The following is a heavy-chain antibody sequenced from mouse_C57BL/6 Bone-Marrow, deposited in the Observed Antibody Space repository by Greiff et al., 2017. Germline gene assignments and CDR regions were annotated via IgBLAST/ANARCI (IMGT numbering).Heavy chain of an antibody. CDR3: ARREGRLRRCAMDY. J-gene: IGHJ4*01. CDR2: INPNNGGT. Sequence: VQLQQSGPELVKPGASVKISCKASGYTFTDYNMDWVKQSHGKSLEWIGDINPNNGGTIYNQKFKGKATLTVDKSSSTAYMELRSLTSEDAAVYYCARREGRLRRCAMDYWGQGTSVTVSS. D-gene: IGHD2-4*01. V-gene: IGHV1-18*01. CDR1: GYTFTDYN.